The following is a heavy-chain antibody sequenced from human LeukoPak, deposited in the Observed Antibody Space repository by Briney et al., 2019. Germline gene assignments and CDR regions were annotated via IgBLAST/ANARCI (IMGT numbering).Heavy chain of an antibody. V-gene: IGHV4-61*02. J-gene: IGHJ4*02. CDR1: GGSISSGGHY. CDR3: ARDQTYSGSGIYTYFDY. CDR2: IYSTGST. Sequence: SETLSLTCSVSGGSISSGGHYWSWIRQPAGKGLEYLGRIYSTGSTNYNPSLRSRITISADTSKNHFSLKLSSVTAADTAVYYCARDQTYSGSGIYTYFDYWGQGILVTVSS. D-gene: IGHD3-10*01.